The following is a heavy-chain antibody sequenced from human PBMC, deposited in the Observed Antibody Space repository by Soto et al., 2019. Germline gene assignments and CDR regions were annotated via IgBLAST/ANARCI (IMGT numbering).Heavy chain of an antibody. CDR3: ARHENPGWRFGERGYYYYGMDV. D-gene: IGHD3-10*01. J-gene: IGHJ6*02. V-gene: IGHV4-39*01. Sequence: SETLSLTCTVSGGSISSSSYYWGWIRQPPGKGLEWIGSIYYSGSTYYNPSLKSRVTISVDTSKNHFSLKLSSVTAADTAVYYCARHENPGWRFGERGYYYYGMDVWGQGTTVTVSS. CDR1: GGSISSSSYY. CDR2: IYYSGST.